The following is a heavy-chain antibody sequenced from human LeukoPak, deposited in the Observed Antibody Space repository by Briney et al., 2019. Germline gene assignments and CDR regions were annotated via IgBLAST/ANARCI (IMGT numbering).Heavy chain of an antibody. CDR3: ARVRLYDFWSGYYTGSAFDI. CDR1: GFTFSSYS. Sequence: GGSLRLSCAASGFTFSSYSMNWVRQAPGKGLEWVSYISSSSSTIYYADSVKGRFTISRDNAKNSLYLQMNSLRAEDTAVYYCARVRLYDFWSGYYTGSAFDIWGQGTMVTVSS. D-gene: IGHD3-3*01. V-gene: IGHV3-48*04. CDR2: ISSSSSTI. J-gene: IGHJ3*02.